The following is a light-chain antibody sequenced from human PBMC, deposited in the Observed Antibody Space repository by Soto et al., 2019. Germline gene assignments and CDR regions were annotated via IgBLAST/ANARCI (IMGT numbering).Light chain of an antibody. CDR3: LQNFNFPWT. CDR2: DAS. Sequence: DIRMTQSPSTLSTSVGDRVTITCRASQNIRGWLAWYQQKPGKAPKLLIYDASTLESGVPSRFSGSGSGTEFTLTISSLQPDDFATYYCLQNFNFPWTFGQGTKVEIK. J-gene: IGKJ1*01. V-gene: IGKV1-5*01. CDR1: QNIRGW.